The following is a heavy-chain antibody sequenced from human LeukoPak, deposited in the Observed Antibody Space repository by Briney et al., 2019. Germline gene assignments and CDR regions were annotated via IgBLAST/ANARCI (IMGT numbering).Heavy chain of an antibody. D-gene: IGHD3-22*01. Sequence: GGSLRLSCAASGFTFSSYDMHWVRQATGKGLEWVSAIGTAGDTYYPGSVKGRFTISRENAKNSLYLQMNSLRAGDTAVYYCARARYYYDSSGSYYFDYWGQGTLVTVSS. J-gene: IGHJ4*02. CDR1: GFTFSSYD. CDR2: IGTAGDT. V-gene: IGHV3-13*01. CDR3: ARARYYYDSSGSYYFDY.